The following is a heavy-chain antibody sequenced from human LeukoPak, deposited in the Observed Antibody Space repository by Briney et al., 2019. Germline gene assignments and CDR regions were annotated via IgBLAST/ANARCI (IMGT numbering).Heavy chain of an antibody. Sequence: ASVKVSCKTSGYTFTAYYMHWVRQAPGQGLEWMGWINPNSGGTNYAQKFQGRVTMTRDTSINTAYTELSSLRSDDTAVYYCARCALTGYYTNYWGQGALVTVS. J-gene: IGHJ4*02. V-gene: IGHV1-2*02. D-gene: IGHD3-9*01. CDR1: GYTFTAYY. CDR3: ARCALTGYYTNY. CDR2: INPNSGGT.